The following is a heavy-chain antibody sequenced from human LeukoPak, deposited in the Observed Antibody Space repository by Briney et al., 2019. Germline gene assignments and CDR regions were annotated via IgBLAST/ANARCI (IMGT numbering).Heavy chain of an antibody. V-gene: IGHV4-39*01. CDR3: ARLLPATGMAADV. Sequence: SETLSLTCTVSGGSIRDSSDYGGWIRQPPGKGLEWIGSISYSGSTYYNPSLKSRVTISVDTSKNQFSLKLSSVTAADTAVYYCARLLPATGMAADVWGLGTTVTVSS. CDR2: ISYSGST. J-gene: IGHJ6*02. D-gene: IGHD2-2*01. CDR1: GGSIRDSSDY.